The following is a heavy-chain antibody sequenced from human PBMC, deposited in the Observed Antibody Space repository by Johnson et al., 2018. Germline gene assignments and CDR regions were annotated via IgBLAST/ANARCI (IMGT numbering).Heavy chain of an antibody. J-gene: IGHJ1*01. CDR1: GFHVSDYY. D-gene: IGHD3-3*01. CDR2: ISRGGPI. V-gene: IGHV3-11*01. Sequence: QVQLVESGGALVKPGGSLILSCAASGFHVSDYYMSWIRQAPGKGLDWVSYISRGGPIYYGDSVRGRFTISMDNAKNSPYLQMNNQRAEDKAVYFCAAWSGDSRDLEHWGQGTLVTVSS. CDR3: AAWSGDSRDLEH.